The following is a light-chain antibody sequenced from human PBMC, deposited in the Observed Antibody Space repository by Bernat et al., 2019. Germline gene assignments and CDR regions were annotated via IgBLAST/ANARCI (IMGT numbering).Light chain of an antibody. CDR3: QQNYTDPYT. V-gene: IGKV1-39*01. CDR2: ASF. CDR1: QDISNS. Sequence: DIQMTQSPLYVSASVGERVTIPCRASQDISNSIIWFQQKPGQAPHLLIYASFNLQIGVPSRFSGGGSGTDFALTIAGLQPEDFAVYYCQQNYTDPYTFGQGT. J-gene: IGKJ2*01.